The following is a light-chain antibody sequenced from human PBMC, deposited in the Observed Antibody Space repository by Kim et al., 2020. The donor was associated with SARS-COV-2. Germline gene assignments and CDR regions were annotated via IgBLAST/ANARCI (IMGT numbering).Light chain of an antibody. CDR2: AAS. Sequence: ASGGNRVTITCRASKASSNCSAWYQQKPGKVPKLLVYAASALQSGVSSRFSGSGSGTDFTLTISSLQPEDVATYYCQKYDRAPRTFGQGTKVDIK. CDR1: KASSNC. J-gene: IGKJ1*01. CDR3: QKYDRAPRT. V-gene: IGKV1-27*01.